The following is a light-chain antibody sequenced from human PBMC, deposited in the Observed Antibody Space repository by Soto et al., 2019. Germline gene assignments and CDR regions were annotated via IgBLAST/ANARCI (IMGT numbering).Light chain of an antibody. V-gene: IGKV1-9*01. Sequence: DIQLTQSPSFLSASVGDRVTITCRASQGINNYLAWYQQKAGKAPKLLIYAASTLQSGVPSRFSGSGYGTEFNLTISSRQPEDFATYYCQQGNSYPITFGQGTRLQIK. CDR1: QGINNY. CDR2: AAS. CDR3: QQGNSYPIT. J-gene: IGKJ5*01.